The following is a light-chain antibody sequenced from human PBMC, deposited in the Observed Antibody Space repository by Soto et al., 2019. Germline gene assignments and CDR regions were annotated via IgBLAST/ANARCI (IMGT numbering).Light chain of an antibody. V-gene: IGKV3-20*01. CDR1: QSISVRH. CDR3: LQYGSAPRA. Sequence: EIVLTQSPGTLSLSPGERATLSCRASQSISVRHLAWYQQKPGQIPRRLIFDTASRAIGIPDRFSGSGSGTDFTLTISRLEPEDFAMYYCLQYGSAPRAFGQGTKVQIK. J-gene: IGKJ1*01. CDR2: DTA.